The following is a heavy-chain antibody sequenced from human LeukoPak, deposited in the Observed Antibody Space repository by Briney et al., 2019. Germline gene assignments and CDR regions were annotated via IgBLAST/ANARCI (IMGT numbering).Heavy chain of an antibody. CDR3: AKERSIRRSGGSCYPGDY. CDR2: ISYDGSNK. V-gene: IGHV3-30*18. CDR1: GVTFSGYS. D-gene: IGHD2-15*01. J-gene: IGHJ4*02. Sequence: GGSLRLSCAASGVTFSGYSMNWVRQAPGKGLEWVAVISYDGSNKYYADSVKGRFTISRDNSKNTLYLQMNSLRAEDTAVYYCAKERSIRRSGGSCYPGDYWGQGTLVTVSS.